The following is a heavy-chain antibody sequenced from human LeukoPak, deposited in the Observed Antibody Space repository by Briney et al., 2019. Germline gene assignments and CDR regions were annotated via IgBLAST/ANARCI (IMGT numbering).Heavy chain of an antibody. CDR1: GFTFSSYS. Sequence: GGSLRLSCAASGFTFSSYSMNWVRQAPGKGLEWVSSISSSSNYIYYADSVKGRFTISRDNAKNSLYLQMNSLRAEDTAVYYCARGNSGWYVHYYMDVWGKGTTVTVSS. CDR2: ISSSSNYI. V-gene: IGHV3-21*01. J-gene: IGHJ6*03. CDR3: ARGNSGWYVHYYMDV. D-gene: IGHD6-19*01.